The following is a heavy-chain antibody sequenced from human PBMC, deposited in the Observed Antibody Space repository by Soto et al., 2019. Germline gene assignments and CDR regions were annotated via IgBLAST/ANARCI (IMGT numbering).Heavy chain of an antibody. V-gene: IGHV6-1*01. CDR3: ARVRWFGELYTYYYGMDV. J-gene: IGHJ6*01. D-gene: IGHD3-10*01. CDR2: TYYRSKGYN. CDR1: GDSVSSNSPA. Sequence: PSQTLSLTCAFSGDSVSSNSPAWNCIRQSPSRGLYWLGRTYYRSKGYNDYAVSVKSRITINPDTSKNQFSLQLNSVTPEDTAVYYCARVRWFGELYTYYYGMDVWGQGTTVTVSS.